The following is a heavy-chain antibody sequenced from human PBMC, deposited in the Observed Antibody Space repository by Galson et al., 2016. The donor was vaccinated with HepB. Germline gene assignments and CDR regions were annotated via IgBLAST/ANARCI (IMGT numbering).Heavy chain of an antibody. J-gene: IGHJ6*02. D-gene: IGHD3-10*01. CDR1: GFTFSSYG. CDR3: ARDRRGLYYYGMDV. Sequence: SLRLSCAASGFTFSSYGMHWVRQAPGKGLEWVAVIRYDGNKKYYADSVKGRFTISRDNSKNTLYLQMNSLRAEDTAVYYCARDRRGLYYYGMDVWGQGTTVTVS. CDR2: IRYDGNKK. V-gene: IGHV3-33*01.